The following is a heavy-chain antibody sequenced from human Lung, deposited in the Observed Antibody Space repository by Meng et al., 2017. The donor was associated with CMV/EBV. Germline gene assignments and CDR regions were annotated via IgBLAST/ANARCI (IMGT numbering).Heavy chain of an antibody. J-gene: IGHJ4*02. CDR3: ARRDYYDLGSGN. Sequence: GEXXKISCQVSGNGFTTYWIGWVRQISGKGLEWMGIIYPRDSDTVYMMSFQGRVTISADKSINTVYLQWDSLRASDTAMYYCARRDYYDLGSGNWAQGKLVNGSS. CDR2: IYPRDSDT. CDR1: GNGFTTYW. D-gene: IGHD3-10*01. V-gene: IGHV5-51*01.